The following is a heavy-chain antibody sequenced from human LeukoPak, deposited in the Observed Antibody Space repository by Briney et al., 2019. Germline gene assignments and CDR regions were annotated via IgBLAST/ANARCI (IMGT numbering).Heavy chain of an antibody. CDR2: ISGSGGST. J-gene: IGHJ4*02. Sequence: GGSLRPSCAASGFTFSSYAMSWVRQAPGKGLEWVSAISGSGGSTYYADSVKGRFTISRDNSKNTLYLQMNSLRAEDTAVYYCAKGESGMTGNYRPMGNYWGKGTLVTVSS. V-gene: IGHV3-23*01. D-gene: IGHD3-9*01. CDR1: GFTFSSYA. CDR3: AKGESGMTGNYRPMGNY.